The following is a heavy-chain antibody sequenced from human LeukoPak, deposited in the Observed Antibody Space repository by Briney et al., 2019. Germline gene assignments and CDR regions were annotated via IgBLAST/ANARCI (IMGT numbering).Heavy chain of an antibody. J-gene: IGHJ4*02. CDR2: IYYSGST. Sequence: SETLSLTCTVSGGSISSGDYYWSWIRQPPGRGLEWIGNIYYSGSTYYNPSLKSRVTISVDTSKDQFSLKLSSVTAADTAVYYCARGDYDFWSGYKNFDYWGQGTLVTVSS. D-gene: IGHD3-3*01. CDR1: GGSISSGDYY. CDR3: ARGDYDFWSGYKNFDY. V-gene: IGHV4-30-4*08.